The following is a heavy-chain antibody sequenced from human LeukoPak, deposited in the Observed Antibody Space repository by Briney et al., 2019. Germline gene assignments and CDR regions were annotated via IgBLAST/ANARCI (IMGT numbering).Heavy chain of an antibody. J-gene: IGHJ4*02. CDR1: GFTFSDYY. Sequence: GGSLRLSCAASGFTFSDYYMSWIRQAPGKGLEWVANIKQDGSEKYYADSVKGRFTISRDNSKNTLYLQMNSLRAEDTAVYYCAKANDYGGTHLDYWGQGTLVTVSS. V-gene: IGHV3-7*01. D-gene: IGHD4-23*01. CDR2: IKQDGSEK. CDR3: AKANDYGGTHLDY.